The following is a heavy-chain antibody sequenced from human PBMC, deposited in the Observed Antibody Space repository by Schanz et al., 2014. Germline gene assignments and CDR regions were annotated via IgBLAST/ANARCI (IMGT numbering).Heavy chain of an antibody. CDR2: IYYSGST. Sequence: QVQLQESGPGLVKPSETLSLTCTVSGGSISNYHWSWIRQPPGKGLEWIGNIYYSGSTNYNPSLKSRVTISVDTSKNQFSLRLTSVTAADTALYYCSREGSRRPRMDVWGHVTTVTVSS. J-gene: IGHJ6*02. CDR1: GGSISNYH. CDR3: SREGSRRPRMDV. V-gene: IGHV4-59*01. D-gene: IGHD3-10*01.